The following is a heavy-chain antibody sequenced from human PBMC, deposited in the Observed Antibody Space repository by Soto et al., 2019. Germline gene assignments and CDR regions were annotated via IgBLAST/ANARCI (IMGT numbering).Heavy chain of an antibody. J-gene: IGHJ4*02. CDR2: ISYDGTNK. CDR1: GFSFSMSP. D-gene: IGHD7-27*01. V-gene: IGHV3-30-3*01. Sequence: GGSLRLSCAASGFSFSMSPMHWVRQAPGKGQEWVALISYDGTNKFYAHSVKGRFTISRDTSKSTLYLQADSLRPEDAAVYYCARDPKTSGGQHWAFNYFDSWGQGTLVTVSS. CDR3: ARDPKTSGGQHWAFNYFDS.